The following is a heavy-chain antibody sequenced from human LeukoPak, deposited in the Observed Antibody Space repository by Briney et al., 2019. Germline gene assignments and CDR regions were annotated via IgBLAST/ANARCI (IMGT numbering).Heavy chain of an antibody. Sequence: SVKVSCKASGGTFSSYAISWVRQAPGQGLEWMGGIIPIFGTANYAQKFQGRVTITADESTSTAYMELSSLRSDDTAVYYCARDRDIVVVPADNWFDPWGQGTLVTVSS. V-gene: IGHV1-69*13. CDR1: GGTFSSYA. CDR3: ARDRDIVVVPADNWFDP. J-gene: IGHJ5*02. CDR2: IIPIFGTA. D-gene: IGHD2-2*01.